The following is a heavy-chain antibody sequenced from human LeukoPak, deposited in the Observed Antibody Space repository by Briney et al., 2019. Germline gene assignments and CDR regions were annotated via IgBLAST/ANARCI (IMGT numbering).Heavy chain of an antibody. Sequence: PGGSLRLSCVASGFTFSGYWMTWVRQAPGKGLEGVANIKQDGSEKYYVDSGKGRFTISRDNAKNSLYLQMNSLRAEDTAAYYCAKDPGYYGSGSYLNWGQGTLVTVSS. J-gene: IGHJ4*02. CDR2: IKQDGSEK. CDR3: AKDPGYYGSGSYLN. CDR1: GFTFSGYW. D-gene: IGHD3-10*01. V-gene: IGHV3-7*01.